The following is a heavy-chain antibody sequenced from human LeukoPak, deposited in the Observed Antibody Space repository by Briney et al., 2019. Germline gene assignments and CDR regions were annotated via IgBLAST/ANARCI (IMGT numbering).Heavy chain of an antibody. CDR1: GFTFSRYS. V-gene: IGHV3-21*01. D-gene: IGHD3-10*01. J-gene: IGHJ4*02. CDR2: ISISSNYI. CDR3: ARVVRGSVGYYFDY. Sequence: PGGSLRLSCAASGFTFSRYSMNWVRQAPGKGLEWVSSISISSNYIYYADSVKGRFTISRGNAKNSLYLQMNSLRAEDTAVYYCARVVRGSVGYYFDYWGQGTLVTVSS.